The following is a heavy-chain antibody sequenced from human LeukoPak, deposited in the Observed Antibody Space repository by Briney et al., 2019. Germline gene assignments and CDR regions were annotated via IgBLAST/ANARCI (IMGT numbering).Heavy chain of an antibody. J-gene: IGHJ5*02. D-gene: IGHD6-19*01. CDR3: ARRLVAGAYNWFDP. CDR1: GGSISSYY. Sequence: SETLSLTCTVSGGSISSYYWSWIRQPPGKRLEWIGCIYDSGSTNYYPSLRSRVTTSVDTSKNQFSLKLSSVTAADTAVYYCARRLVAGAYNWFDPWGQGTLVTVSS. CDR2: IYDSGST. V-gene: IGHV4-59*08.